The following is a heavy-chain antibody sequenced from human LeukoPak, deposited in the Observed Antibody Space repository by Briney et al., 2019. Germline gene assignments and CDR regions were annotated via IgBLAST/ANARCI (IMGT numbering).Heavy chain of an antibody. V-gene: IGHV4-34*01. CDR1: GGSFSGYY. J-gene: IGHJ4*02. Sequence: SETLSLTCAVYGGSFSGYYWSWIRQPLGKGLEWIGEINHSGSTNYNPSLKSRVTISVDTSKNQFSLKLSSVTAADTAVYYCARVPGIAVAPFDYWGQGTLVTVSS. CDR2: INHSGST. CDR3: ARVPGIAVAPFDY. D-gene: IGHD6-19*01.